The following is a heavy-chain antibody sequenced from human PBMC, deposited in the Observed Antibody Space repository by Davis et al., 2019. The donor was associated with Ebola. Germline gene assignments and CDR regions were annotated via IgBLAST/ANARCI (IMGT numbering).Heavy chain of an antibody. CDR1: GFTVSSNY. D-gene: IGHD6-13*01. CDR3: AGTRLAAAGVFDY. J-gene: IGHJ4*02. Sequence: GESLKISCAASGFTVSSNYMSWVRQAPGKGLEWVSVIYSGGSTYYADSVKGRFTISRDNSKNTLYLQMNSLRAEDTAVYYCAGTRLAAAGVFDYWGQGTLVTVSS. CDR2: IYSGGST. V-gene: IGHV3-53*01.